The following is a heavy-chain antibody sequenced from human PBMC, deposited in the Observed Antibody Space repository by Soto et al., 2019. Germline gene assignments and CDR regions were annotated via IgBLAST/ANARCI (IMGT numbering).Heavy chain of an antibody. D-gene: IGHD4-4*01. J-gene: IGHJ4*02. CDR1: GYTFTSYG. V-gene: IGHV1-18*04. Sequence: QVQLVQSGAEVKTPGASVKVSCKASGYTFTSYGISWVRQAPGQGLEWRGWISAYKGNTNYAQKLQGRVTMSTDTSTSTAYMELRSRRSAETSVYYCARASMTTVTHWGQGTLVTVSS. CDR3: ARASMTTVTH. CDR2: ISAYKGNT.